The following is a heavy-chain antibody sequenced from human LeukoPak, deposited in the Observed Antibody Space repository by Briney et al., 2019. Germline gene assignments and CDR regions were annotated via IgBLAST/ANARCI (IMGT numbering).Heavy chain of an antibody. J-gene: IGHJ4*02. CDR1: GGTFSSYA. Sequence: GASVKVSCKASGGTFSSYAISWVRQAPGQGLEWMGWMNPNSGNTGYAQKFQGRVTMTRNTSISTAYMELSSLRSEDTAVYYCARSFLPRHGLFWGQGTLVTVSS. CDR3: ARSFLPRHGLF. CDR2: MNPNSGNT. V-gene: IGHV1-8*02. D-gene: IGHD2/OR15-2a*01.